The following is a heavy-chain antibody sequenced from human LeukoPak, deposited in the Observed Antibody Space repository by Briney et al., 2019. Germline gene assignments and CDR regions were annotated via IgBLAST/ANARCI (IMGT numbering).Heavy chain of an antibody. Sequence: PGGSLRLSCAASGFTFRNAWMSWVRQAPGKGLEWVGRIKSKTDGGTTDYAAHGKGRFTISRDDSKNTLYLQMNSLKTEDTAVYYCTTPRPPLLWLGDLPTFDYWGQGALVTVSS. J-gene: IGHJ4*02. CDR3: TTPRPPLLWLGDLPTFDY. CDR1: GFTFRNAW. V-gene: IGHV3-15*05. D-gene: IGHD3-10*01. CDR2: IKSKTDGGTT.